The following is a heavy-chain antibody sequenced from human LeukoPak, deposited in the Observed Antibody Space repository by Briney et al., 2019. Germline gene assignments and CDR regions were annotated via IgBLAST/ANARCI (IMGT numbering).Heavy chain of an antibody. J-gene: IGHJ3*02. CDR1: GYTFSDFF. CDR2: LNPNDADT. Sequence: ASVKVSCKASGYTFSDFFIHWVRQAPGQGLEWMGWLNPNDADTKYAQKFQGRVTMTRDTSIDTAYMELSRLTSDDTAVYFCARGNDFWSGSYDEFDIWGQGTMVTVSS. V-gene: IGHV1-2*02. CDR3: ARGNDFWSGSYDEFDI. D-gene: IGHD3-3*01.